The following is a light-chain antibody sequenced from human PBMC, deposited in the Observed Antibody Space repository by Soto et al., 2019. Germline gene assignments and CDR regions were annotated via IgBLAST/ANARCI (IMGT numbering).Light chain of an antibody. Sequence: TLSLSPGDIATLSCRASRSVGSYLAWYQQKSGQAPRLLIYDASIRATGIPARFSGSGSGAAYTLTISSLEPEDFGVYYCQQRSNWYTFGQGTKVDIK. V-gene: IGKV3-11*01. CDR1: RSVGSY. CDR3: QQRSNWYT. CDR2: DAS. J-gene: IGKJ2*01.